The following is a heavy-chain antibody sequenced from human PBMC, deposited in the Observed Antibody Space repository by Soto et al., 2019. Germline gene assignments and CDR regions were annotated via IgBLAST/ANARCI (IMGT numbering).Heavy chain of an antibody. Sequence: SETLSLTCAVSGYSISSSNWWGWIRQPPGKGLEWIGYIYYSGTTYYNPSLKSRVTISVETSKNQFSMKMTSVTAADTAVYYCAKSYYDSTGFAVDPWGQGTLVTVSS. CDR2: IYYSGTT. CDR1: GYSISSSNW. CDR3: AKSYYDSTGFAVDP. D-gene: IGHD3-22*01. V-gene: IGHV4-28*01. J-gene: IGHJ5*02.